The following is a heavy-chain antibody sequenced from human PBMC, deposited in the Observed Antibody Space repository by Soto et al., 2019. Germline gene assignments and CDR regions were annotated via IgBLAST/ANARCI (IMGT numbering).Heavy chain of an antibody. CDR2: IYHSGST. Sequence: QLQLQESGSGLVKPSQTLSLTCAVSGGSISSGGYSWSWIRQPPGKGLEWIGYIYHSGSTYYNPSRERRVTISVARTKNQFSLKLSSVTAADTAVYYCARDRGYCISTSCHYYYYYGMDVWGQGTTVTVSS. CDR3: ARDRGYCISTSCHYYYYYGMDV. V-gene: IGHV4-30-2*01. J-gene: IGHJ6*02. CDR1: GGSISSGGYS. D-gene: IGHD2-2*01.